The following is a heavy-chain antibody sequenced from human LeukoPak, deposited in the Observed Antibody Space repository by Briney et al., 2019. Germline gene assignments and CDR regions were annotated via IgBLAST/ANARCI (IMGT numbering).Heavy chain of an antibody. CDR3: AVIAEAGIDY. Sequence: SESLSLTCTVSGGSISSSSYYWGWIRQPPGKGLEWIGSIYYSGSTHYNPSLKSRVTISVDTSKNQFSLKLSSVTAADTAVYYCAVIAEAGIDYWGQGTLVTVSS. CDR1: GGSISSSSYY. D-gene: IGHD6-19*01. V-gene: IGHV4-39*07. J-gene: IGHJ4*02. CDR2: IYYSGST.